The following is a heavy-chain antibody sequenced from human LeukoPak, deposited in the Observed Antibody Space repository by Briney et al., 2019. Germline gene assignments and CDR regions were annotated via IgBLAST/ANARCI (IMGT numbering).Heavy chain of an antibody. Sequence: PGGSLRHSCAASGFTVSSSYMSWVRQAPGKGLEWVSLIYSADNTHYADSVKGRFSISRDNSKNTLYLQMNSLRAEDTAVYYCAKVGGRSGSYREEYYFGYWGQGTLVTVSS. CDR2: IYSADNT. CDR3: AKVGGRSGSYREEYYFGY. D-gene: IGHD1-26*01. CDR1: GFTVSSSY. V-gene: IGHV3-53*01. J-gene: IGHJ4*02.